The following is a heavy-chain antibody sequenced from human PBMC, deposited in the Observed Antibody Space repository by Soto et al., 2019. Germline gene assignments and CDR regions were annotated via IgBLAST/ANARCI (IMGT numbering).Heavy chain of an antibody. CDR2: IYYSGFT. CDR3: ARGPAGTFDY. V-gene: IGHV4-39*02. CDR1: GDSISNSDYY. J-gene: IGHJ4*02. D-gene: IGHD6-13*01. Sequence: SETLSLTCSVSGDSISNSDYYWGWVRQPPGKGLEWIGNIYYSGFTYYKPSLQSRVTISVDTSRNQFSQKVSSVTAADTAVYFCARGPAGTFDYWGQGTLVTVSS.